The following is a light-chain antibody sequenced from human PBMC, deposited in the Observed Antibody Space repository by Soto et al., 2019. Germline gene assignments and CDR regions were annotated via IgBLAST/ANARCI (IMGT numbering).Light chain of an antibody. V-gene: IGLV2-14*01. CDR2: EVS. Sequence: QSALTQPASVSGSPGQSITISCTGTSSDIGGYNYVSWYQQHPGKAPKLMIYEVSSRPSGVSNRFPGSKSGNTASLTISGLQAEDEADYFCGSYTSTSTLYVFGSGTKLTVL. CDR1: SSDIGGYNY. CDR3: GSYTSTSTLYV. J-gene: IGLJ1*01.